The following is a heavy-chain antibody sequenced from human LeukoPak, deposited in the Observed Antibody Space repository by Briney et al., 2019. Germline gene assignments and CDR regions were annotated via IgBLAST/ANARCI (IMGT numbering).Heavy chain of an antibody. CDR2: FDSEDGET. Sequence: ASVKLFCKVSGYTLTELSMHWARQAPGKGLEGMGGFDSEDGETIYEQKFQGRVTMTEDTSTDTAYMELSSLRSEDTAVYYCATITNQLRYYYGSGSLVYWGQGTLVTVSS. D-gene: IGHD3-10*01. CDR3: ATITNQLRYYYGSGSLVY. J-gene: IGHJ4*02. CDR1: GYTLTELS. V-gene: IGHV1-24*01.